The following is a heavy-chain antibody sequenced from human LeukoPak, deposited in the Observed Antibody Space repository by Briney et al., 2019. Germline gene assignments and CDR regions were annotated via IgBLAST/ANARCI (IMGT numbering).Heavy chain of an antibody. J-gene: IGHJ5*02. D-gene: IGHD4-17*01. CDR3: ARGYYGDYSGYYDP. V-gene: IGHV3-74*01. CDR2: INTDGSST. Sequence: GRSLRLSCAASGFTFSSYWMHWVRQAPGKGLVWVSRINTDGSSTSYADSVKGRFTISRDNAKNTLYLQMNSLRAEDTAVYYCARGYYGDYSGYYDPWGQGTLVTVSS. CDR1: GFTFSSYW.